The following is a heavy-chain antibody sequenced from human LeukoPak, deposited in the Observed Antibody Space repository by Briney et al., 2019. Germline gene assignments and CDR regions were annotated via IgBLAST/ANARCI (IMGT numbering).Heavy chain of an antibody. J-gene: IGHJ4*02. V-gene: IGHV4-39*01. D-gene: IGHD1-20*01. Sequence: MSSETLSLTCTVSGGSISSSSYYWGWIRQPPGKGLEWIGSIYYSGSTYYNPSLKSRVTISVDTSKNQFSLKLSSVTAADTAVYYCARAPRYNWNQDGFDHWGQGTLVTVSS. CDR2: IYYSGST. CDR1: GGSISSSSYY. CDR3: ARAPRYNWNQDGFDH.